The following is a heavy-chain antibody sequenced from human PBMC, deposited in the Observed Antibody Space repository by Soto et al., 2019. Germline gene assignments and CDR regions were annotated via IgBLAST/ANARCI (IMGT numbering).Heavy chain of an antibody. V-gene: IGHV4-38-2*02. CDR2: IYHSGST. CDR1: GYSISSGYY. D-gene: IGHD2-21*01. J-gene: IGHJ5*02. Sequence: SETLSLTCTVSGYSISSGYYWGWIRQPPGKGLEWIGSIYHSGSTYYNPSLKSRVTISVDTSKNQFSLKLSSVTAADTAVYYCASQGLWWSGWFDPWGQGTLVTVSS. CDR3: ASQGLWWSGWFDP.